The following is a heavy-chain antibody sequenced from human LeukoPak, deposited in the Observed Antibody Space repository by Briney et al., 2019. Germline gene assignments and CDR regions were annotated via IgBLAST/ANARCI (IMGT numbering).Heavy chain of an antibody. Sequence: GASVKVSCKASGYTFTSYGISWVRQAPGQGLEWMGWISAYNGNTNYAQKLQGRVTMTTDTSTSTAYMELRSLRSDDTAVYYCARDPRYSSWPHGDFDYWGQGTLVTVSS. CDR3: ARDPRYSSWPHGDFDY. J-gene: IGHJ4*02. CDR2: ISAYNGNT. CDR1: GYTFTSYG. V-gene: IGHV1-18*01. D-gene: IGHD6-13*01.